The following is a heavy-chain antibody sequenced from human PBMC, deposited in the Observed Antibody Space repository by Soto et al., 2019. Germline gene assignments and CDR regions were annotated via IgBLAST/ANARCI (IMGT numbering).Heavy chain of an antibody. J-gene: IGHJ6*02. V-gene: IGHV4-34*01. D-gene: IGHD2-15*01. CDR3: ARGRVYCSGGSCYPRVWGMDV. CDR2: INHSGST. CDR1: GGSFSGYY. Sequence: SETLSLTCAVYGGSFSGYYWSWIRQPPGKGLEWIGEINHSGSTNYNPSLKSRVTISVDTSKNQFSLKLSSVTAADTAVYYCARGRVYCSGGSCYPRVWGMDVWGQGTTVTVSS.